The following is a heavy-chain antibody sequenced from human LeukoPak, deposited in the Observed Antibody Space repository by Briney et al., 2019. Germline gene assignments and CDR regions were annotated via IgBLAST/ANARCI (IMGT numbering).Heavy chain of an antibody. Sequence: GSSVKVSCKASGGTFSSYTISWVRHAPGQGLEWMGRIIPILAIANYAQKFQGRVTITADKSTSTAYMELSSLRSEDTAVYYCATRYCSGGSCPNRPYYYGMDVWGQGTTVTVSS. CDR1: GGTFSSYT. J-gene: IGHJ6*02. V-gene: IGHV1-69*02. CDR2: IIPILAIA. CDR3: ATRYCSGGSCPNRPYYYGMDV. D-gene: IGHD2-15*01.